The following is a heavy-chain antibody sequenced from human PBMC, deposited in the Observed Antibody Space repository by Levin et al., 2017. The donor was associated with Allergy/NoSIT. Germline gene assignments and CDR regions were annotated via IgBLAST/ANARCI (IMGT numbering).Heavy chain of an antibody. V-gene: IGHV4-4*02. CDR1: GGSISSSNW. J-gene: IGHJ3*02. Sequence: PSQTLSLTCAVSGGSISSSNWWSWVRQPPGKGLEWIGEIYHSGSTNYNPSLKSRVTISVDKSKNQFSLKLSSVTAADTAVYYCARTLDADYGGNIDAFDIWGQGTMVTVSS. CDR3: ARTLDADYGGNIDAFDI. D-gene: IGHD4-23*01. CDR2: IYHSGST.